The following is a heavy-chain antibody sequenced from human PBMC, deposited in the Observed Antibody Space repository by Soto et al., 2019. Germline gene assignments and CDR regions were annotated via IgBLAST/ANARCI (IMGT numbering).Heavy chain of an antibody. Sequence: QVQLVQSGAEVKKPGASVKVSCKASGYTFTSYGISWVRQAPGQGLEWMGWISAYNGNTNYAQKLQGRVTMTTDTSTSTAYMELRSLRSDDTAVYYCARDLGTVEVAATPKWFDPWGQGTLVTVSS. V-gene: IGHV1-18*04. D-gene: IGHD2-15*01. J-gene: IGHJ5*02. CDR2: ISAYNGNT. CDR3: ARDLGTVEVAATPKWFDP. CDR1: GYTFTSYG.